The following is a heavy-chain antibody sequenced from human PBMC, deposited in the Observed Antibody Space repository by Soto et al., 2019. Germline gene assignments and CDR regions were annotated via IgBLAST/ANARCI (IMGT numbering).Heavy chain of an antibody. J-gene: IGHJ4*02. CDR1: GYTFTGYY. CDR2: INPNSGGT. CDR3: ARVEGLTHPFDY. Sequence: KVSCKASGYTFTGYYMHWVRQAPGQGLEWMGWINPNSGGTNYAQKVQGWVTMTRDTSISTAYMELSRLRSDDTAVYYCARVEGLTHPFDYWGQGTLVTVSS. V-gene: IGHV1-2*04. D-gene: IGHD2-21*02.